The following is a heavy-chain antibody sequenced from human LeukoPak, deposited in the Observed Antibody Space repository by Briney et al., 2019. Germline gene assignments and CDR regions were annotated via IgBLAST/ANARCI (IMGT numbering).Heavy chain of an antibody. Sequence: GASVKVSCKASGYTFTSYGISWVRQAPGQGLEWMGWISAYNGNTNYAQKLQGRVTTTTDTSTSTAYMELRGLRSDDTAVYYCARSLYDFWSGYYLNWGQGTLVTVSS. V-gene: IGHV1-18*01. CDR2: ISAYNGNT. J-gene: IGHJ4*02. D-gene: IGHD3-3*01. CDR3: ARSLYDFWSGYYLN. CDR1: GYTFTSYG.